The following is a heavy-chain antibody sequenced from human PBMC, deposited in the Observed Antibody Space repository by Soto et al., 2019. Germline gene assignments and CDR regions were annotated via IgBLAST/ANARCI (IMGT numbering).Heavy chain of an antibody. V-gene: IGHV1-18*01. Sequence: VSVKVSCKASGYIFTSYCISCARHAPGQGLEWMGWIRADNGNTNYAQKFQGRVTMTTDTSTSTAYMELRSLRSDDTAVYYCASGGSGTYFDMDVWGQGTTVTVSS. CDR1: GYIFTSYC. D-gene: IGHD3-10*01. CDR3: ASGGSGTYFDMDV. CDR2: IRADNGNT. J-gene: IGHJ6*02.